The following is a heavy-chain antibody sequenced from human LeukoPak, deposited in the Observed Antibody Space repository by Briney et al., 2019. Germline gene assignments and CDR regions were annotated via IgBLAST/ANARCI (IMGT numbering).Heavy chain of an antibody. CDR2: IYYSGST. V-gene: IGHV4-59*01. D-gene: IGHD6-19*01. Sequence: KASETLSLTCTVSGGSITSYYWSWIRQPPGKGLEWIGYIYYSGSTNYNPSLRSRVTISVDTSKNQFSLKLTSVTAADTAVYYCARESVAVAGTVDYWGQGTQVTVSS. CDR1: GGSITSYY. CDR3: ARESVAVAGTVDY. J-gene: IGHJ4*02.